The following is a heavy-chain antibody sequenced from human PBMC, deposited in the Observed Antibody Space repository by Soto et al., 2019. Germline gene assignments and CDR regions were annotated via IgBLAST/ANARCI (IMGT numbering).Heavy chain of an antibody. CDR1: GGPIRTGDYY. J-gene: IGHJ4*02. CDR2: VVYSGAT. CDR3: ARAGFSYGHLLF. D-gene: IGHD3-10*01. V-gene: IGHV4-30-4*01. Sequence: QVQLKESGPGLVKPSETLSLTCNVSGGPIRTGDYYWNWIRQPPGKGLEWIGYVVYSGATNYSPSLKSRAAISMDTSKNQFSLSLTSVTAADTAVYYCARAGFSYGHLLFWGQGIRVTVST.